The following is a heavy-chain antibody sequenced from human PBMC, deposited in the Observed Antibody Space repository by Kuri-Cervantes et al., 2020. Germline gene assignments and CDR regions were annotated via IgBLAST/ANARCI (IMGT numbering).Heavy chain of an antibody. CDR1: GFTVSSNY. CDR2: ISYDGSNK. CDR3: AKGPIVGAIPYFQH. Sequence: GGSLRLSCAASGFTVSSNYMSWVRQAPGKGLEWVAVISYDGSNKYYADSVKGRFTISRDNSKNTLYLQMNSLRAEDTAVYYCAKGPIVGAIPYFQHWGQGTLVTVSS. J-gene: IGHJ1*01. D-gene: IGHD1-26*01. V-gene: IGHV3-30*18.